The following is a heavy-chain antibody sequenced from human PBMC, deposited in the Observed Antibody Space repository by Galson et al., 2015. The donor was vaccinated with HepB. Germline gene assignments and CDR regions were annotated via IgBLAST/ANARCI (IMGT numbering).Heavy chain of an antibody. CDR1: GFTFSRYA. D-gene: IGHD1-26*01. CDR3: AREASDSGDY. Sequence: SLRLSCAASGFTFSRYAMHWVRQALGKGLEWVAVISYDGSNKYYADSVKGRFTISRDNSKNTLYLQMNSLRAEDTAVYYCAREASDSGDYWGQGTLVTVSS. CDR2: ISYDGSNK. J-gene: IGHJ4*02. V-gene: IGHV3-30-3*01.